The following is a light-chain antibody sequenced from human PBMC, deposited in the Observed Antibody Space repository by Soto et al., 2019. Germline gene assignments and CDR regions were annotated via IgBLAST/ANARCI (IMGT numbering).Light chain of an antibody. CDR2: AAS. V-gene: IGKV1-9*01. CDR1: QGISSY. J-gene: IGKJ3*01. Sequence: DIQLTQSPSFLSASVGDRVTITCRASQGISSYLAWYQQKPGKAPKLLIYAASTLQSGVPSRFSGSGSGTEFTLTNSSLQPEDFATYYCQQLNSYPPFTFGPGTKVDIK. CDR3: QQLNSYPPFT.